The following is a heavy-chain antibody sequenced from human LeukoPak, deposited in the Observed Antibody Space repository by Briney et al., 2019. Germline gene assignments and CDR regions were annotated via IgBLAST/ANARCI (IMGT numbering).Heavy chain of an antibody. CDR3: VRDLGGRSGH. J-gene: IGHJ4*02. CDR2: INEDGSTT. D-gene: IGHD1-26*01. V-gene: IGHV3-74*01. CDR1: GFTFSSNW. Sequence: GGSLRLPCAASGFTFSSNWMHWVRQAPGKGLVWVSRINEDGSTTNYADSVKGRSTIFRDNAKNTLYLQMNSLRAGDTAVYYCVRDLGGRSGHWGQGTLVTVSS.